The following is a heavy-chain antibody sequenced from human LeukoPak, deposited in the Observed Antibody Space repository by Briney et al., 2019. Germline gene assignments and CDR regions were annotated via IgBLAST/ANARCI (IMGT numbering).Heavy chain of an antibody. CDR1: GFTFSSYE. Sequence: PGRSLRLSCAASGFTFSSYEMNWVRQAPGKGLEWVSYILNSGTTTYYADSVKGRFTISRDNAKNSLYLQMNSLRAEDTGVYYCARDPPDYWGQGILVTVSS. J-gene: IGHJ4*02. V-gene: IGHV3-48*03. CDR3: ARDPPDY. CDR2: ILNSGTTT.